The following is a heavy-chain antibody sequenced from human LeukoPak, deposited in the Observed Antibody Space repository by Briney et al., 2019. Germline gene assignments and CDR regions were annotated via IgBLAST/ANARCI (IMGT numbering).Heavy chain of an antibody. Sequence: GGSLRLSCAASGFTFSTSWMTWVRQAPGKGLEFVANIKHDGSEKYYVDSVQGRFTTSRDNAKNSLYLQMNSLRAEDTAVYYCAELGITMFGGVWGKGTTVTISS. CDR3: AELGITMFGGV. CDR1: GFTFSTSW. D-gene: IGHD3-10*02. V-gene: IGHV3-7*01. J-gene: IGHJ6*04. CDR2: IKHDGSEK.